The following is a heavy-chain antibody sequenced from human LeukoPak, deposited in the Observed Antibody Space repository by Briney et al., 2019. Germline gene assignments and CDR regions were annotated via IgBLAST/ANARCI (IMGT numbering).Heavy chain of an antibody. D-gene: IGHD3-10*01. CDR1: GGSISSYY. CDR2: IYYSGST. Sequence: PPETLSLTCTVSGGSISSYYWSWIRQPPGKGLEWIGYIYYSGSTNYNPSLKSRVTISVDTSKNQFSLKLSSVTAADTAVYYCAREGLNMVRGVIPKEAWGWFDPWGQGTLVTVSS. CDR3: AREGLNMVRGVIPKEAWGWFDP. J-gene: IGHJ5*02. V-gene: IGHV4-59*01.